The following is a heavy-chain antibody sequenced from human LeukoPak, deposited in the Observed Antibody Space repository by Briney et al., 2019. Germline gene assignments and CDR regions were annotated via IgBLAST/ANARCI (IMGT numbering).Heavy chain of an antibody. J-gene: IGHJ6*02. Sequence: PSETLSLTCSVSGGSISSGGYYWSWIRQHPGKGLEWIGYIYYSGSTYYNPSLKSRVTISIDTSKKQFSLKLSSVTAADTAVYYCATGYITLYGMDVWGQGTTVTVSS. CDR1: GGSISSGGYY. V-gene: IGHV4-31*03. CDR2: IYYSGST. D-gene: IGHD6-13*01. CDR3: ATGYITLYGMDV.